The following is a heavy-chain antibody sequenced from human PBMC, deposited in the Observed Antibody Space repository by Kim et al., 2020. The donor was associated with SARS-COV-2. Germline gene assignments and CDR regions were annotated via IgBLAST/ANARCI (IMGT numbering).Heavy chain of an antibody. CDR3: ARTAGFDIVVVPAAMYFDY. CDR2: IYYSGST. Sequence: SETLSLTCTVSGGSISSSSYYWGWIRQPPGKGLEWIGSIYYSGSTYYNPSLKSRVTISVDTTKNQSSLKLSSVTAADTAVYYCARTAGFDIVVVPAAMYFDYWGQGTLVTVSS. D-gene: IGHD2-2*01. CDR1: GGSISSSSYY. J-gene: IGHJ4*02. V-gene: IGHV4-39*01.